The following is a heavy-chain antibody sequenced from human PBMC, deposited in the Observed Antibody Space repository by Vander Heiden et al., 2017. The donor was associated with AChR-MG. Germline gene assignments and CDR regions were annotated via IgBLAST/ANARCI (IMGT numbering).Heavy chain of an antibody. Sequence: EVQLLESGGGLVQPGGSLRLSCAASGFTFSRYAMSWVRQAPGKGLEGVSAISGSGGSTYYADSVKGRLTISRDNSKNTLYLQMNSLRAEDTAVYYCAKDASYYYYDSSGYYHWGQGTLVTVSS. CDR3: AKDASYYYYDSSGYYH. CDR1: GFTFSRYA. CDR2: ISGSGGST. J-gene: IGHJ5*02. D-gene: IGHD3-22*01. V-gene: IGHV3-23*01.